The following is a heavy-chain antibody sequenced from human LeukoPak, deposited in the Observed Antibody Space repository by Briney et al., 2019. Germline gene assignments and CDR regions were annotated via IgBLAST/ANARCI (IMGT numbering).Heavy chain of an antibody. V-gene: IGHV4-38-2*01. CDR2: YYHSGST. J-gene: IGHJ6*04. CDR1: GYSISSGYS. CDR3: ARGFRYYYYGIDV. Sequence: SETLSLTCAGSGYSISSGYSWAWSRQPPGKGGGWIGSYYHSGSTYYNPALKSQVTISVDTSKTQSSLKRSSVTAADTAVYYCARGFRYYYYGIDVWGKGTTVTVSS.